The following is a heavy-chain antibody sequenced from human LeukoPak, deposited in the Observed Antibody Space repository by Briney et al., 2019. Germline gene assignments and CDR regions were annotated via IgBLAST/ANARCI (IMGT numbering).Heavy chain of an antibody. CDR1: GFTFDNYA. CDR2: ISWNSGTI. Sequence: GGSLRLSCAASGFTFDNYAMNWVRQVPGKGLEWISLISWNSGTIGYADSVKGRFTISRDNANNFLYLQMNSLRAEDTALYYCARAYKDRSLAGKKEFFQHWGQGTLATVSS. J-gene: IGHJ1*01. D-gene: IGHD6-19*01. V-gene: IGHV3-9*01. CDR3: ARAYKDRSLAGKKEFFQH.